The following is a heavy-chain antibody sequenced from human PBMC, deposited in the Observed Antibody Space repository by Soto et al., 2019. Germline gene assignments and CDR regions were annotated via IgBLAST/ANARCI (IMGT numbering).Heavy chain of an antibody. CDR2: IYYSGST. V-gene: IGHV4-39*01. D-gene: IGHD4-17*01. CDR1: GGSISSSSYY. Sequence: TSETLSLTCTVSGGSISSSSYYWGWIRQPPGKGLEWIGSIYYSGSTYYNPSLKSRVTISVDTSKNQFSLKLSSVTAADTAVYYCARHPGDYGRYYFDYWGQGTLVTVSS. J-gene: IGHJ4*02. CDR3: ARHPGDYGRYYFDY.